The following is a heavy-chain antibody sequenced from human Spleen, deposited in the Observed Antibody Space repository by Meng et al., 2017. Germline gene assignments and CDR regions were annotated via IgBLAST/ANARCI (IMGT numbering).Heavy chain of an antibody. CDR3: ATGAAAADH. CDR1: GFTFSRYE. D-gene: IGHD6-13*01. J-gene: IGHJ4*02. CDR2: IKRNSDGGTI. V-gene: IGHV3-15*01. Sequence: GESLKISCAASGFTFSRYEMNWVRQAPGKGLEWVGRIKRNSDGGTIDYAAPVKGRFTISRDDSKNTLYLQMDSLITEDTAVYFCATGAAAADHWGQGTLVTVSS.